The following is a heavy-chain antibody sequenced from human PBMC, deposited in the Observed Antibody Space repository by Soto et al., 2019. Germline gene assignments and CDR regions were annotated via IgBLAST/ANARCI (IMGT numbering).Heavy chain of an antibody. V-gene: IGHV4-30-4*02. CDR2: IFSSGTT. CDR3: ARVPSPFDFYYAMDV. J-gene: IGHJ6*02. Sequence: PSETLSLTYPVSGYSIVSGNECWSWIRQAPGKGLEWIGYIFSSGTTYYNPSLKSRLTMSLDTSQNQFSLKLNSVTAADTAVYFCARVPSPFDFYYAMDVWGQGATVTVSS. CDR1: GYSIVSGNEC. D-gene: IGHD3-16*01.